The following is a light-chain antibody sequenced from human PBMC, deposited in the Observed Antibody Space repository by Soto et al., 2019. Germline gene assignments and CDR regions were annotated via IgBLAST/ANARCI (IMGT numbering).Light chain of an antibody. CDR1: HSVSSSY. CDR3: QQYGSSPPYT. Sequence: EIVLTQSPGTLSLSPGERATLSCRASHSVSSSYLAWYQQKPGQAPRLLIYGASSRATGIPDRFSGSGYGTDFTLTISRLEAEDFAVYYCQQYGSSPPYTFGQGTKLEIK. J-gene: IGKJ2*01. CDR2: GAS. V-gene: IGKV3-20*01.